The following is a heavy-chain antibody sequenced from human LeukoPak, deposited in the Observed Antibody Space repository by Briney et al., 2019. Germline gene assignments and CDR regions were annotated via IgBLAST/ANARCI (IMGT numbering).Heavy chain of an antibody. CDR1: GYTFTSYG. CDR3: ARAGYYDSSPVDGMDV. CDR2: ISAYNGNT. J-gene: IGHJ6*02. D-gene: IGHD3-22*01. Sequence: ASVKVSCKASGYTFTSYGISWVRQAPGQGLEWMGWISAYNGNTNYAQKLQGRVTMTTDTSTSTAYMELRSLRSDDTAVYYCARAGYYDSSPVDGMDVWGQGTTVTVSS. V-gene: IGHV1-18*01.